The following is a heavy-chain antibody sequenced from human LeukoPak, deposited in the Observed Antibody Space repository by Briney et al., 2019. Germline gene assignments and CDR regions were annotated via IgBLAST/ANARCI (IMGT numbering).Heavy chain of an antibody. Sequence: GGSLRLSCAASGFTFSRYWMSWVREAPGKGLEWVANINEDGSAKYYVDSVKGRITISRDNAKKSLYLQMSSLRAEDTAVYYCARAGYYYDSSGYDPGYYFDYWRQGTLVTVSS. CDR3: ARAGYYYDSSGYDPGYYFDY. J-gene: IGHJ4*02. V-gene: IGHV3-7*05. CDR1: GFTFSRYW. D-gene: IGHD3-22*01. CDR2: INEDGSAK.